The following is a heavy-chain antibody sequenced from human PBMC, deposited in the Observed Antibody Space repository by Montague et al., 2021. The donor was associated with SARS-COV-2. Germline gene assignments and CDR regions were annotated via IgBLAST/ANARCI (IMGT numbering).Heavy chain of an antibody. CDR1: GGSITSSSYY. D-gene: IGHD3-10*01. V-gene: IGHV4-39*01. J-gene: IGHJ6*02. Sequence: SETLSLTCSVSGGSITSSSYYWGWIRQSPDKGLEWIGNIYYSGSTYYNPSLKSRVTISVDTSKYQFSLKLSSVTAADTAVYYCVSQWKYGSGSHYAPWDYYNYGVDVWGQGTTVTVSS. CDR3: VSQWKYGSGSHYAPWDYYNYGVDV. CDR2: IYYSGST.